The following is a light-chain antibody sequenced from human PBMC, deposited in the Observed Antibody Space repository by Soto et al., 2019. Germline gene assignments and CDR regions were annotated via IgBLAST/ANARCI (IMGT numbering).Light chain of an antibody. Sequence: EIVLTQSPATLSLSPVERATLSCRASQSVSSYLAWYQQKPGQAPRLLIYDASNRANGIPARFSGSGSGTDFTLTISSLEPEDFAVYYCQQSSNWPLTFGGGTKVEIK. CDR2: DAS. CDR1: QSVSSY. V-gene: IGKV3-11*01. CDR3: QQSSNWPLT. J-gene: IGKJ4*01.